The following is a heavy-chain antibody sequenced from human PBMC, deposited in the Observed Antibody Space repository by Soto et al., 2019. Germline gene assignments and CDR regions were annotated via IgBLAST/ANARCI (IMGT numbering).Heavy chain of an antibody. V-gene: IGHV5-51*01. D-gene: IGHD5-18*01. CDR1: GCSVTTYW. J-gene: IGHJ4*02. Sequence: LGESLKISCKGSGCSVTTYWIGWVRQIPGKGLEWMGIIYPGDSDTRFSPSFQGQVTISADKSISTAYLQWSSLKASDTAMYYCARPGPQECSYDPNWGQGTLVTVSS. CDR3: ARPGPQECSYDPN. CDR2: IYPGDSDT.